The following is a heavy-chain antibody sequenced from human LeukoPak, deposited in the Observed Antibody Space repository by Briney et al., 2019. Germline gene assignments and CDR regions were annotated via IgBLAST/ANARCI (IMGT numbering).Heavy chain of an antibody. V-gene: IGHV3-30*18. CDR2: ISYDGSNK. J-gene: IGHJ4*02. Sequence: LSLTCTVSGGSISSYYWSWIRQPPGKGLEWVAVISYDGSNKYYADSVKGRFTISRDNSKYTLSLQMNSLRDDDTAVYYCAKVDNWKYAHHDFWGQGTLVTVFS. CDR1: GGSISSYY. CDR3: AKVDNWKYAHHDF. D-gene: IGHD1-1*01.